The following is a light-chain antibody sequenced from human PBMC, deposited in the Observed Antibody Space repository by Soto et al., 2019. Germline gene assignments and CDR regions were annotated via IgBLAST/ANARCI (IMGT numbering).Light chain of an antibody. Sequence: IVVTQSPSTLSGSPGERATLSCRASQSVSRNLAWYQQRPGQAPRLLISGASTRATGIAARFSGSASGRESTLTISSLKSEESALDYCQPSSHWPTFGQGTRLAI. J-gene: IGKJ5*01. CDR3: QPSSHWPT. CDR2: GAS. CDR1: QSVSRN. V-gene: IGKV3-15*01.